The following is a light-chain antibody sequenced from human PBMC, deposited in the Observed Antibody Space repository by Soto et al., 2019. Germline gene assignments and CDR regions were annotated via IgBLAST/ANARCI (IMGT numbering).Light chain of an antibody. V-gene: IGKV1-12*01. CDR1: QDITTL. CDR3: QQVKGFPLT. J-gene: IGKJ4*01. Sequence: DMQMAQSPSSVSSFVGDRVSVTCLSSQDITTLLAWYQKKPGEAPRLLIYAASSLYSGVPTRFSGSGTGTEFTLTISNLQPEDSAIYYCQQVKGFPLTFGGGTKVDIK. CDR2: AAS.